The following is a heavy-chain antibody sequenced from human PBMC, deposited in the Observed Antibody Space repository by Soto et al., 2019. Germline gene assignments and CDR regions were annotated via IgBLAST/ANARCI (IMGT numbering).Heavy chain of an antibody. CDR3: GRVKKGGGGSYFDYFDY. CDR1: GGTFSSYA. V-gene: IGHV1-69*01. CDR2: IIPIFGTA. D-gene: IGHD1-26*01. Sequence: QVQLVQSGAEVKKPGSSVKVSCKASGGTFSSYAISWVRQAPGQGLEWMGGIIPIFGTANYAQKFQGRVTITADESTSTAYMELSSLRSEDTAVYYCGRVKKGGGGSYFDYFDYWGQGTLVTVSS. J-gene: IGHJ4*02.